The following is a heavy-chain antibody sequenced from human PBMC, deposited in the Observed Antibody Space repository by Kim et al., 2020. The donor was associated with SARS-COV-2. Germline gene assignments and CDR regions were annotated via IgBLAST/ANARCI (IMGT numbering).Heavy chain of an antibody. V-gene: IGHV3-30*18. Sequence: GGSLRLSCAASGFTFSSYGMHWVRQAPGKGLEWVAVISYDGSNKYYADSVKGRFTISRDNSKNTLYLQMNSLRAEDTAVYYCAKDEAYYYGSGSYDYWGQGTLVTVSS. CDR2: ISYDGSNK. D-gene: IGHD3-10*01. CDR3: AKDEAYYYGSGSYDY. J-gene: IGHJ4*02. CDR1: GFTFSSYG.